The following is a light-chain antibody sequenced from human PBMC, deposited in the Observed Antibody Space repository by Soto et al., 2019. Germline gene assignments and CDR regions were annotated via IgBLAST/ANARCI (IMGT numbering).Light chain of an antibody. CDR1: QSISSY. CDR2: AAS. V-gene: IGKV1-39*01. Sequence: DIPMTQSPSSLSASVGDRVTITCRASQSISSYLNWYQQKPGKAPKLLIYAASSLQSGVPSRFSGSGSGTDFTLNISSLQPEDFATYYCQQRYSTPPTFGQGTKLEIK. J-gene: IGKJ2*01. CDR3: QQRYSTPPT.